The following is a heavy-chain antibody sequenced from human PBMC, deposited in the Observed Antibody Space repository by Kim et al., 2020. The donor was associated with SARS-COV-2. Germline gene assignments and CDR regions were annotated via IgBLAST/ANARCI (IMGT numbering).Heavy chain of an antibody. D-gene: IGHD2-15*01. J-gene: IGHJ4*02. CDR3: ARHGDCSGGSCSDFDC. V-gene: IGHV4-39*01. Sequence: SLKSRVTISVDTSKNQFSLKRSTVTAADTAVYYCARHGDCSGGSCSDFDCWGQGTLVTVSS.